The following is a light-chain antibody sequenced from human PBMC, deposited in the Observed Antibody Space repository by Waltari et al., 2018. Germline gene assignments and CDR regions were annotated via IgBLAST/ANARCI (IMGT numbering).Light chain of an antibody. J-gene: IGLJ3*02. CDR2: DVT. Sequence: QSALTQPRSVSGSPGQSVTISCTGTGSDVGDFNSVSWYQQHPGKAPKLVIFDVTKRPSGVPDRFSGSNSGASASLTVSGLQAEDEADYYCCSYAGIWVFGGGAKLTVL. CDR1: GSDVGDFNS. CDR3: CSYAGIWV. V-gene: IGLV2-11*01.